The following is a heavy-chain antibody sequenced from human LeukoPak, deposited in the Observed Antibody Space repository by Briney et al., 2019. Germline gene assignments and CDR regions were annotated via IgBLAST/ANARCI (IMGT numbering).Heavy chain of an antibody. CDR2: INPNSGGT. Sequence: ASVKVSCKASGYTFTAYYMHWVRQAPGQGLEWMGRINPNSGGTNYAQKFQGRVTMTRDTAINTAYMELSRLRSDDTAVYYCASLTSYDFWSGTSFDPWGQGTLVTVSS. CDR1: GYTFTAYY. V-gene: IGHV1-2*06. J-gene: IGHJ5*02. D-gene: IGHD3-3*01. CDR3: ASLTSYDFWSGTSFDP.